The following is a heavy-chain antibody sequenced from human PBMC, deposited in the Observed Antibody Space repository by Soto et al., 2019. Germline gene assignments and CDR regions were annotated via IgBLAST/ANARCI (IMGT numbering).Heavy chain of an antibody. CDR2: ISSSSSYT. V-gene: IGHV3-11*06. CDR1: GFTFSDYY. Sequence: GGSLRLSCAASGFTFSDYYMSWIRQAPGKGLEWVSYISSSSSYTNYADSVKGRFTISRDNAKNSLYLQMNSLRAEDTAVYYCARRPGYSSGWEFDYWGQGTLVTVSS. J-gene: IGHJ4*02. D-gene: IGHD6-19*01. CDR3: ARRPGYSSGWEFDY.